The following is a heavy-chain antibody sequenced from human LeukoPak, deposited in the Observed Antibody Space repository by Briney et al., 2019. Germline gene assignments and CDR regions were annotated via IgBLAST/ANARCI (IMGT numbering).Heavy chain of an antibody. V-gene: IGHV1-2*02. J-gene: IGHJ4*02. CDR3: ARSGLWRGYCSGGNCYHCAY. CDR2: INPNSGGT. D-gene: IGHD2-15*01. CDR1: GYSLTGYY. Sequence: ASVKVSCKASGYSLTGYYMQWVRQAPGQGLEWMGWINPNSGGTNYAQKFQGRVTMTRDTSISTAYMELSRLRSDDTAVYYCARSGLWRGYCSGGNCYHCAYWGQGTLVTVSS.